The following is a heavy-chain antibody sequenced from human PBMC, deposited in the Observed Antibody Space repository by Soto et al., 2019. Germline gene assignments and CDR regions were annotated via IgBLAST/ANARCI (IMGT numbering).Heavy chain of an antibody. CDR2: ISYDGSNK. V-gene: IGHV3-30*18. CDR3: AKEEGRGWLRRSPPPPYYYYGMDV. J-gene: IGHJ6*02. Sequence: PGGSLRLSCAASGFTFSSYGMHWVRQAPGKGLEWVAVISYDGSNKYYADSVKGRFTISRDNSKNTLYLQMNSLRAEDTAVYYCAKEEGRGWLRRSPPPPYYYYGMDVWGQGTTVTVS. CDR1: GFTFSSYG. D-gene: IGHD5-12*01.